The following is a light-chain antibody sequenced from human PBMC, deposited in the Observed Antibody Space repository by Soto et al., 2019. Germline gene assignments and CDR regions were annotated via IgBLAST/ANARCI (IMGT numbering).Light chain of an antibody. V-gene: IGKV1-39*01. J-gene: IGKJ4*01. Sequence: DIPMTQSPSSLSAAVGDRVTVSCRASQNIGTYLNWYQQKSGKAPKVLISDASSLQSGVPSRFSGTGSGTDFTLSISSLQPEDFATYYCQQLNTYPVTFGGGTKVDIK. CDR1: QNIGTY. CDR3: QQLNTYPVT. CDR2: DAS.